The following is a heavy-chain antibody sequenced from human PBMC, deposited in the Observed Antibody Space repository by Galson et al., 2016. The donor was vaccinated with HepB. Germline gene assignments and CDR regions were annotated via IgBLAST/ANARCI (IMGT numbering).Heavy chain of an antibody. D-gene: IGHD7-27*01. CDR1: GDSVSSDSAA. CDR3: AVGYVGTAEDLPFDY. Sequence: CAISGDSVSSDSAAWDWLRQSPSRGLEWLGRTYYRSKWYTDYPESVKGRVTINPDTSKNQFSLQLNSVTPEDTAVYYCAVGYVGTAEDLPFDYWGQGTLVTVSS. V-gene: IGHV6-1*01. J-gene: IGHJ4*02. CDR2: TYYRSKWYT.